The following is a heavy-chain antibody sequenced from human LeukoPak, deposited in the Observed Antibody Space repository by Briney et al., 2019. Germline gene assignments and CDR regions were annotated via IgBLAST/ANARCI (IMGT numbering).Heavy chain of an antibody. D-gene: IGHD1-1*01. J-gene: IGHJ6*02. Sequence: GSLRLSCAASGFTFSSYWMSWVRQAPGKGLEWVANIKQDGSEKYYVDSVKGRFTISRDNAKNSLYLQMNSLRAGDTAVYYCARDDGGNWNDLYYYYGMDVWGQGTTVTVSS. V-gene: IGHV3-7*01. CDR1: GFTFSSYW. CDR2: IKQDGSEK. CDR3: ARDDGGNWNDLYYYYGMDV.